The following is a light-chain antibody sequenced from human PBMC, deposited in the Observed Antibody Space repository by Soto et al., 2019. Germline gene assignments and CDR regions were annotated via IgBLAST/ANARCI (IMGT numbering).Light chain of an antibody. V-gene: IGLV1-44*01. Sequence: QSVLTQPPSASGTPGQRVTISCSGSSSNIGSNTVNWYQQLPGTAPKLLIYSNNQRPSGVPGRFSGSKSGTSASLAISGLQSEDEADYYCAAWDDSLNGHVFGGGTKLTVL. CDR3: AAWDDSLNGHV. CDR2: SNN. J-gene: IGLJ2*01. CDR1: SSNIGSNT.